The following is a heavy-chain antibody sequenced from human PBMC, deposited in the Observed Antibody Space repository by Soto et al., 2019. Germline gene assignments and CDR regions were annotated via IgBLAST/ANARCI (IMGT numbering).Heavy chain of an antibody. J-gene: IGHJ4*02. Sequence: QVHLVQSGAEVKKPGASVKVSCKGSGYTFTSYGITWVRQAPGQGLEWMGWISAHNGNTDYAQKLQGRDTVNRDTSTSTACMELRSQRSDGTAVHYYARGRYGDYWGQGALVTISS. CDR1: GYTFTSYG. CDR2: ISAHNGNT. D-gene: IGHD1-1*01. CDR3: ARGRYGDY. V-gene: IGHV1-18*01.